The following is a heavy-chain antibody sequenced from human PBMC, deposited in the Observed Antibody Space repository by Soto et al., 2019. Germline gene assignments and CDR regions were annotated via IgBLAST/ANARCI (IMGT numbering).Heavy chain of an antibody. J-gene: IGHJ6*03. CDR2: INHSGST. Sequence: SETLSLTCAVYGGSFSGYYWSWIRQPPGKGLEWIGEINHSGSTNYNPSLKSRVTISVDTSKNQFSLKLSSVTAADTAVYYCARETTVTTRGWTPYKNYYYYMDVWGKGTTVTVSS. CDR1: GGSFSGYY. D-gene: IGHD4-4*01. CDR3: ARETTVTTRGWTPYKNYYYYMDV. V-gene: IGHV4-34*01.